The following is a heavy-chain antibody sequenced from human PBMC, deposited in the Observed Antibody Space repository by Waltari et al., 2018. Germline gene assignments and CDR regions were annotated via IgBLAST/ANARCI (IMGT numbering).Heavy chain of an antibody. CDR3: ARRKGYCTSSTCPPVQGYFGY. J-gene: IGHJ4*01. Sequence: QVQLVQSGAEVKKPGASVKIACKASGYMFTNYYMYWVRQAPGQGLEWMGWINPNRGGTNHAKKFQGRVTMTRDTSISTAYMELTRLRSDDTAVYFCARRKGYCTSSTCPPVQGYFGYWGQEPWSPSPQ. CDR1: GYMFTNYY. D-gene: IGHD2-2*01. CDR2: INPNRGGT. V-gene: IGHV1-2*02.